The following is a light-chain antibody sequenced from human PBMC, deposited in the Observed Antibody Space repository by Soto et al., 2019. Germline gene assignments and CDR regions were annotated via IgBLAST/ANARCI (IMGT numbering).Light chain of an antibody. CDR3: QKYXSAPFT. CDR2: AAS. V-gene: IGKV1-27*01. Sequence: DIPMTQSPSSLSASVGDRVTITCRASQAISNYLAWYQQKPGKVPKLLIYAASTLQSGVPSRFSGSGSGTXXXXXXXXXXXXXXXXYYCQKYXSAPFTFGPGTKVDLK. J-gene: IGKJ3*01. CDR1: QAISNY.